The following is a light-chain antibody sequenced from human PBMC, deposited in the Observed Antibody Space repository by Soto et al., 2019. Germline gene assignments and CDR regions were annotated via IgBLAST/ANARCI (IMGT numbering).Light chain of an antibody. J-gene: IGLJ1*01. CDR3: SSYTTTGTQV. V-gene: IGLV2-14*03. CDR2: DVS. Sequence: QSVLTPPASVSVSPGQSITLSCTGTTSDVGGFDYVSWYQQHPGKAPKLMIFDVSNRPSGVSDRFSGSKSGNTASLTISGLQAEDEADYYCSSYTTTGTQVFGPGTKVTVL. CDR1: TSDVGGFDY.